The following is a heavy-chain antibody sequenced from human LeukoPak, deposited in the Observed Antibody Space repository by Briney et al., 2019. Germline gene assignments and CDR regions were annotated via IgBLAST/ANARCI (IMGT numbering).Heavy chain of an antibody. CDR3: ATGRICRSSTSCAYYMDV. CDR1: GYTLTELS. J-gene: IGHJ6*03. V-gene: IGHV1-24*01. CDR2: FDPEDGET. D-gene: IGHD2-2*01. Sequence: ASVKVSCKVSGYTLTELSMHWVRQAPGKGLEWMGGFDPEDGETIYAQKFQGRVTMTEDTSTDPAYMELSSLRSEDTAVYYCATGRICRSSTSCAYYMDVWGKGTTVTVSS.